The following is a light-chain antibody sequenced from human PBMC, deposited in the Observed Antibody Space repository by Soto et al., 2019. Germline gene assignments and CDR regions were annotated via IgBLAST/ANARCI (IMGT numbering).Light chain of an antibody. V-gene: IGKV1-5*03. J-gene: IGKJ1*01. CDR2: KAS. CDR3: QQYNDNWT. Sequence: DIQMTQSPSTLSASVGDRVTITCRASQSISSWLAWYQQKPGQAPKLLIYKASTFQSGVPSRFSGSGSGTEFTVAISSLQPDDSATEYCQQYNDNWTFGQGTKVEIK. CDR1: QSISSW.